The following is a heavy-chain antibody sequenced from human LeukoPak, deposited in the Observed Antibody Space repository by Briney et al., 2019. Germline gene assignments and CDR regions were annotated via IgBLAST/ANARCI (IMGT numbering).Heavy chain of an antibody. Sequence: GASVKVSCKASGYTFTSYGISWVRQAPGQGLEWMGWISAYNGNTNYAQKLQGRVTMTTGTSTSTAYMELRSLRSDDTAVYYCARARHNYDSPLDVVNYFDYWGQGTLVTVSS. V-gene: IGHV1-18*01. CDR3: ARARHNYDSPLDVVNYFDY. J-gene: IGHJ4*02. CDR2: ISAYNGNT. CDR1: GYTFTSYG. D-gene: IGHD3-22*01.